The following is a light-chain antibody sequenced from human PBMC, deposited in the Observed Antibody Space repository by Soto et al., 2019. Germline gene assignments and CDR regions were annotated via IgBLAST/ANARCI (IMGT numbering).Light chain of an antibody. V-gene: IGKV2-30*01. CDR3: FQGKHWAPYT. CDR1: QSLVYSDGNTY. Sequence: DVVMTQSPLSLPVTLGQPASISCRSSQSLVYSDGNTYLNWFQQRPGQSPRRLVYKVSNRDSVVPEIYSGSGSGTSFTRKISRLEAGYVGVFYFFQGKHWAPYTLGQGTKLEIK. CDR2: KVS. J-gene: IGKJ2*01.